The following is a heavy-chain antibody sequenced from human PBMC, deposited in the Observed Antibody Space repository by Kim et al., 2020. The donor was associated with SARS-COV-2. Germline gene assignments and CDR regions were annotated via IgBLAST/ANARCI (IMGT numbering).Heavy chain of an antibody. CDR3: ARDREYYDILTGYDAFDI. V-gene: IGHV1-69*13. CDR1: GGTFSSYA. Sequence: SVKVSCKASGGTFSSYAISWVRQAPGQGLEWMGGIIPIFGTANYAQKFQGRVTITADESTSTAYMELSSLRSEDTAVYYCARDREYYDILTGYDAFDIWGQGTMVTVSS. D-gene: IGHD3-9*01. CDR2: IIPIFGTA. J-gene: IGHJ3*02.